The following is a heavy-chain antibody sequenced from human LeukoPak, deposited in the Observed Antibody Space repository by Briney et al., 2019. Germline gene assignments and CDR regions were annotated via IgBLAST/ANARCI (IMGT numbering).Heavy chain of an antibody. CDR1: GGSISSYY. CDR3: ARAQEDIVLMVYAIGWFDP. V-gene: IGHV4-59*01. Sequence: SETLSLACTVSGGSISSYYWSWIRQPPGKGLEWIGYIYYSGSTNYNPSLKSRVTISVDTSKNQFSLKLSSVTAADTAVYYCARAQEDIVLMVYAIGWFDPWGQGTLVTVSS. CDR2: IYYSGST. D-gene: IGHD2-8*01. J-gene: IGHJ5*02.